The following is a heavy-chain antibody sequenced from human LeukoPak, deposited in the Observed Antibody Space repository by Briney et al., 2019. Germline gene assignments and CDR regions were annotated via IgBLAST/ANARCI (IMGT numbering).Heavy chain of an antibody. J-gene: IGHJ4*02. CDR1: GGSISSSSYY. D-gene: IGHD2-2*01. CDR2: IYYSGST. CDR3: AGLGYCSSTSCPPDY. V-gene: IGHV4-39*01. Sequence: SGTLSLTCTVSGGSISSSSYYWGWIRQPPGKGLEWTGSIYYSGSTYYNPSLKSRVTISVDTSKNQFSLKLSSVTAADTAVYYCAGLGYCSSTSCPPDYWGQGTLVTVSS.